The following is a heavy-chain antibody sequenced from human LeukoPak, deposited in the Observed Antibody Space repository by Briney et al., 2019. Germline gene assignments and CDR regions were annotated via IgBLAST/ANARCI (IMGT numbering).Heavy chain of an antibody. V-gene: IGHV3-23*01. CDR1: GFIFRNYG. CDR2: ISGSGGNT. D-gene: IGHD3-22*01. Sequence: GGSLRLSCAASGFIFRNYGMNWVRQAPGKGLEWVSGISGSGGNTFYADSVEGRFTISRDNSKNTLYLQMNSLRAEDTAVYYCARGHYDSSGYYIGPFDYWGQGTLVTVSS. CDR3: ARGHYDSSGYYIGPFDY. J-gene: IGHJ4*02.